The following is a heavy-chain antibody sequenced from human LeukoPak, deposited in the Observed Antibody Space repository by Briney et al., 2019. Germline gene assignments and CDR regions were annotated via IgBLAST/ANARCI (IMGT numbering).Heavy chain of an antibody. D-gene: IGHD6-19*01. CDR2: IYYSGST. CDR3: AREIAVAGEYFQH. Sequence: PSETLSLTCTVSGGSISSSSYYWGWIRQPPGKGLEWIGSIYYSGSTYYNPSLKSRVTISVDTSKNQFSLKLSSVTAADTAVYYCAREIAVAGEYFQHWGQGTLVTVSS. CDR1: GGSISSSSYY. V-gene: IGHV4-39*07. J-gene: IGHJ1*01.